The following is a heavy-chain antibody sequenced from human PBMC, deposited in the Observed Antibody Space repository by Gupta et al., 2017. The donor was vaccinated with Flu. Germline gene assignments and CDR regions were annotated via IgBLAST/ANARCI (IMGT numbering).Heavy chain of an antibody. J-gene: IGHJ4*02. CDR3: AKDPQFYYDNTADPYAFDD. D-gene: IGHD3-22*01. CDR1: GFTFSRYA. CDR2: ISGNGGST. V-gene: IGHV3-23*01. Sequence: EVQLLESGGGLIQPGGSLRLSCAASGFTFSRYAMAWVRQAPGKGMEWCSSISGNGGSTYYADFVKGRFTISRDNFEKTLYLRMSNLRAEETAVYDCAKDPQFYYDNTADPYAFDDGGQGTMVAVSS.